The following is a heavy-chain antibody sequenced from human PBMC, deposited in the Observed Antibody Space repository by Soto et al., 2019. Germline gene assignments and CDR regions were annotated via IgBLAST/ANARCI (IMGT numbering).Heavy chain of an antibody. J-gene: IGHJ4*02. Sequence: ASVKVSCKASGYTFTSYDINWVRQATGQGLEWMGWMNPNSGNTGYAQKFQGRVTMTRNTSISTAYMELSSLRSEDTAVYYCASLSGKVAGPKDYWGQGTLVTVSS. CDR3: ASLSGKVAGPKDY. V-gene: IGHV1-8*01. D-gene: IGHD6-19*01. CDR2: MNPNSGNT. CDR1: GYTFTSYD.